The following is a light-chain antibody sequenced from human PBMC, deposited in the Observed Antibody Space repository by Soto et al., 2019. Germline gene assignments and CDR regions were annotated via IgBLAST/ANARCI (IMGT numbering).Light chain of an antibody. Sequence: EIVMTQSPATLSVSPGERATLSCRASQSVSSNLAWYQQKPGQAPRLLIYGASTRATGIPARFSGSVSGTEFTLTISSLQSEDFAVYYGQQYNNWPYTFGQGTKLEIK. CDR2: GAS. J-gene: IGKJ2*01. V-gene: IGKV3-15*01. CDR3: QQYNNWPYT. CDR1: QSVSSN.